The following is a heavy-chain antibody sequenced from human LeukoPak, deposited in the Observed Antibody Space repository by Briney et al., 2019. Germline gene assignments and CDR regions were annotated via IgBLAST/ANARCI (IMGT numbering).Heavy chain of an antibody. CDR1: GFTFGSYA. CDR3: ARARVEGGKLTYFDY. Sequence: GGSLRLSCAASGFTFGSYAMHWVRQAPGKGLEWVAVIWYDGSNKYYADSVKGRFTISRDNSKNTLYLQMNSLRAEDTAVYYCARARVEGGKLTYFDYWGQGTLVTVSS. CDR2: IWYDGSNK. J-gene: IGHJ4*02. D-gene: IGHD1-26*01. V-gene: IGHV3-33*08.